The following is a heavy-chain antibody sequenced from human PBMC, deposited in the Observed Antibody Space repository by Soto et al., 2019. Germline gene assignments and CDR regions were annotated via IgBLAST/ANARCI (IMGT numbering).Heavy chain of an antibody. D-gene: IGHD3-16*01. CDR3: AGGGGSLNPGFDL. V-gene: IGHV3-30*03. Sequence: GGSLRLSCAASGFTFSSYGMHWVRQAPGKGLEWVAVISYDGSNKYYADSVKGRFTISRDNSKNTLYLQMNSLRTDDTAVYYGAGGGGSLNPGFDLWGQGTLVTVSS. CDR2: ISYDGSNK. CDR1: GFTFSSYG. J-gene: IGHJ4*02.